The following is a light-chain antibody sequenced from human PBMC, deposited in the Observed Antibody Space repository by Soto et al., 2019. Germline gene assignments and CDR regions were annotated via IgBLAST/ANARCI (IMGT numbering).Light chain of an antibody. CDR3: KQRSNWPWT. J-gene: IGKJ1*01. CDR1: ERLSSVY. V-gene: IGKV3-11*01. CDR2: GAF. Sequence: EIVLTQSPGTLSLSPGERATLSCRASERLSSVYLAWYQQRPGQPPRLLIYGAFNRAAGIPARSSGSGSGTDFTLTIRSLEPEDFAVYYCKQRSNWPWTFGQGTKVDIK.